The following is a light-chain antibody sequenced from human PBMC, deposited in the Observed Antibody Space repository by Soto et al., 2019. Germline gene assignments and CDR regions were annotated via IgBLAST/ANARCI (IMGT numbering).Light chain of an antibody. CDR3: SSKRDSSTVFV. CDR2: EVT. V-gene: IGLV2-14*01. Sequence: QSVLTQPASVSGSPGQSITISCTGTSSDVGAYNYVSWYQHHPGKVPKLLIYEVTNRPSGVSDRFSGSKSGNTASLTISGLQAEDEADYYCSSKRDSSTVFVFGTGTKVNVL. J-gene: IGLJ1*01. CDR1: SSDVGAYNY.